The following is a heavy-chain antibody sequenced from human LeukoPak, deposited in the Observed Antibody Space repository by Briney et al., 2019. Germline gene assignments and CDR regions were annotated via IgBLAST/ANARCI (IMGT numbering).Heavy chain of an antibody. CDR2: IYYSGST. J-gene: IGHJ4*02. Sequence: SETLSLTCTVSGGSISSYYWSWIRLPPGKGLEWIGYIYYSGSTNYNPSLKSRVTISVDTSKNQFSLKLSSVTAADTAVYYCARGTVSGSYYDYWGQGTLVTVSS. CDR3: ARGTVSGSYYDY. CDR1: GGSISSYY. V-gene: IGHV4-59*01. D-gene: IGHD3-10*01.